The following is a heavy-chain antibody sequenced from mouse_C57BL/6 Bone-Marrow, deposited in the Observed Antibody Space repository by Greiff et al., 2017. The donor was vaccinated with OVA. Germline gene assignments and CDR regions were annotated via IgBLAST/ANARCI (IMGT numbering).Heavy chain of an antibody. CDR1: GFTFSSYG. CDR3: LYSNYYWGPWFAY. V-gene: IGHV5-6*01. CDR2: ISSGGSYT. Sequence: EVQRVESGGDLVKPGGSLKLSCAASGFTFSSYGMSWVRQTPDKRLEWVATISSGGSYTYYPDSVKGRFTISRDNAKNTLYLQMSSLKSEDTAMYYCLYSNYYWGPWFAYWGQGTLVTVSA. J-gene: IGHJ3*01. D-gene: IGHD2-5*01.